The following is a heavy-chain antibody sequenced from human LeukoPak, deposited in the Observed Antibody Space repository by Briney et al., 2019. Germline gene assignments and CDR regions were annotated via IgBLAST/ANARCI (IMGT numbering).Heavy chain of an antibody. Sequence: SETLSPTCAVYGGSFSGYYWSWIRQPPGKGLEWIGEINHSGSTNYNPSLKSRVTISVDTSKNQFSLKLSSVTVADTAVYYCAKSYYGSGSHYWGQGTLVTVSS. V-gene: IGHV4-34*01. J-gene: IGHJ4*02. CDR3: AKSYYGSGSHY. D-gene: IGHD3-10*01. CDR1: GGSFSGYY. CDR2: INHSGST.